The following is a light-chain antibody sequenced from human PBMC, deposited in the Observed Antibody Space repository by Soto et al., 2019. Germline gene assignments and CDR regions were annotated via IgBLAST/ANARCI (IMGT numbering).Light chain of an antibody. J-gene: IGKJ4*01. CDR1: QSVSSH. Sequence: EIVLTQSPATLSLSPGERAALSCRASQSVSSHLAWYQQKPGQAPRLLIYDASNRATGIPARFSGSGSGTDFTLIISSLEPEDFAVYYCQQRSNWPLTFGGGTKLEIK. CDR3: QQRSNWPLT. CDR2: DAS. V-gene: IGKV3-11*01.